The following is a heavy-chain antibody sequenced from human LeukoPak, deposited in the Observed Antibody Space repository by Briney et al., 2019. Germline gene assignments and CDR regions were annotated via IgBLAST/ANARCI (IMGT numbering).Heavy chain of an antibody. J-gene: IGHJ4*02. CDR2: ISAYSTYNGNT. V-gene: IGHV1-18*01. Sequence: GASVKVSCKASGDTFTSYGISWVRQAPGQGPEWMGWISAYSTYNGNTNYAQKSQGRVTMTTDTSTSTAYMELRSLRSDDRAVYYCTRDLGQWLLQGIFFDYWGQGTLVTVSS. CDR1: GDTFTSYG. D-gene: IGHD5-12*01. CDR3: TRDLGQWLLQGIFFDY.